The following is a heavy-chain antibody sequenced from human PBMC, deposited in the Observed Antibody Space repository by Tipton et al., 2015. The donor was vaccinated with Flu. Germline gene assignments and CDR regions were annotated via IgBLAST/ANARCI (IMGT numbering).Heavy chain of an antibody. J-gene: IGHJ6*02. CDR2: ISRGSTYI. V-gene: IGHV3-21*01. CDR1: GFTFSTYS. Sequence: GSLRLSCAASGFTFSTYSMSWVRQSAGKGLEWVSFISRGSTYIYYADSVRGRFTISRDNAKNSLYLQMNSLRDEDTAVYYCARGSSSSWYQRHYYYGMDVWGQGTLVTVSS. D-gene: IGHD6-13*01. CDR3: ARGSSSSWYQRHYYYGMDV.